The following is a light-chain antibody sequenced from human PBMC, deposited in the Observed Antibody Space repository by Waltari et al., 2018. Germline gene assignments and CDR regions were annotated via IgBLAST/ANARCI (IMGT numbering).Light chain of an antibody. CDR3: QAWDSGAAGG. V-gene: IGLV3-1*01. J-gene: IGLJ1*01. CDR2: QDS. CDR1: KLGDKY. Sequence: SYELSQQPSVSVSPGQTATISCSGDKLGDKYACWYQQKPGQSPVLVIYQDSRRPSGIPERFSGSNSGNTATLTIGGTQAMDEADYYCQAWDSGAAGGFGTGTKVTVL.